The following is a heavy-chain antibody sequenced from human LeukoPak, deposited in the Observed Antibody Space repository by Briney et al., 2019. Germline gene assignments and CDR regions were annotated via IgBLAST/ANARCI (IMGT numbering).Heavy chain of an antibody. J-gene: IGHJ4*02. Sequence: GRSLRLSCAASGFTFSNHGMHWVRQAPGKGLEWVAIIWSDGSNKYYADSVKGRFTISRDNSRNTLYLQMNSLRAEDTALYYCAKDYRAGASQQDYWGQGTLVTVSS. CDR1: GFTFSNHG. CDR3: AKDYRAGASQQDY. CDR2: IWSDGSNK. D-gene: IGHD1-26*01. V-gene: IGHV3-33*06.